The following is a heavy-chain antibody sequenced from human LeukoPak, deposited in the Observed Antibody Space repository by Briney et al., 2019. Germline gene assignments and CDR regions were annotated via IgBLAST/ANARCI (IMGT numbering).Heavy chain of an antibody. D-gene: IGHD6-19*01. CDR1: GFTLSSYG. V-gene: IGHV3-23*01. J-gene: IGHJ4*02. Sequence: GGSLRLSCAVSGFTLSSYGMSWVRQAPGKGLEWISGIFGSGGSTKYADSVKGRFTISRDTSKNTLYLQMNRLRVEDTAVYYCAKDLYNSGLWYFDYWGQGTLVTVPA. CDR3: AKDLYNSGLWYFDY. CDR2: IFGSGGST.